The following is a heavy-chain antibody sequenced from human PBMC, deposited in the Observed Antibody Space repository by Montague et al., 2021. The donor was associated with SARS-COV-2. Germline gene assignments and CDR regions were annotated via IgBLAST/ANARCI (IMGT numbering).Heavy chain of an antibody. CDR3: ARARTSLIVVVNEFDY. Sequence: TLSLTCTVSGGSISRGSYDWSWIRQHPGKGLEWIGYIYYSGSSYYNPSLKSRVTIPVDTSKNQFSLRLSSVTAAVTAVYYCARARTSLIVVVNEFDYWGQGTLITVSS. CDR1: GGSISRGSYD. J-gene: IGHJ4*02. D-gene: IGHD2-21*01. V-gene: IGHV4-31*03. CDR2: IYYSGSS.